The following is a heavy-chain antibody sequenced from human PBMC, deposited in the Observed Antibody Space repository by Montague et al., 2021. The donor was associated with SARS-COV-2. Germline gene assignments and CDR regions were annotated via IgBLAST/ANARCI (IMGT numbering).Heavy chain of an antibody. D-gene: IGHD3-10*01. CDR1: DGSVSAYF. CDR3: ARGRDSGTYFGTKYYFQYGLDV. V-gene: IGHV4-34*01. J-gene: IGHJ6*02. Sequence: SETLSLTCDFSDGSVSAYFWCWVRQLPGKGLEWIGQVDRSGTAHYSPSLQSRLTLSVDTSNNQVSLNLTSVTATDTATYYCARGRDSGTYFGTKYYFQYGLDVWGQGTTVTVSS. CDR2: VDRSGTA.